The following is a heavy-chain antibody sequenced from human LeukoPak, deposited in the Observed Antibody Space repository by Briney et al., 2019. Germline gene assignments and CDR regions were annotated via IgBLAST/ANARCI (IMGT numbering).Heavy chain of an antibody. V-gene: IGHV3-23*01. CDR1: GFTFSSSA. CDR3: AEPEGGYYDIRPD. J-gene: IGHJ4*02. Sequence: GGSLRLSCAASGFTFSSSAMSWVRQAPGKGLEWVSAISNNGGYTYYADSVQGRFTISRDNSKSTLCLQMNSLRAEDTAVYYCAEPEGGYYDIRPDWGQGTLVTVSS. D-gene: IGHD3-22*01. CDR2: ISNNGGYT.